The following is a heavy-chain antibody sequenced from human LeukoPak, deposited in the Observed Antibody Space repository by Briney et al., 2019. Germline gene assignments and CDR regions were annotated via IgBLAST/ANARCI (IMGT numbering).Heavy chain of an antibody. V-gene: IGHV4-31*03. CDR1: GGSISSGGYC. J-gene: IGHJ3*02. CDR3: ARGLWSGDAFDI. CDR2: IYYSGST. Sequence: SQTLSLTCTVSGGSISSGGYCWSWIRQHPGKGLEWIGYIYYSGSTYYNPSLKSRVTISVDTSKNQFSLKLSSVTAADTAVYYCARGLWSGDAFDIWGQGTMVTVSS. D-gene: IGHD3-10*01.